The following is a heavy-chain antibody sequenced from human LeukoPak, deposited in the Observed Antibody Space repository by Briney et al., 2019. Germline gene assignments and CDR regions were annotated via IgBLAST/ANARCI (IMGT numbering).Heavy chain of an antibody. Sequence: SVKVSCKASGGTFSSYAISLVRQAPGQGLEWMGGFIPIFGTANYAQKFQGRVTITTDESTSTAYMELSSLRSEDTAVYYCANRHYDYVWGSYRAFDIWGQGTMVTVSS. CDR1: GGTFSSYA. D-gene: IGHD3-16*02. V-gene: IGHV1-69*05. J-gene: IGHJ3*02. CDR2: FIPIFGTA. CDR3: ANRHYDYVWGSYRAFDI.